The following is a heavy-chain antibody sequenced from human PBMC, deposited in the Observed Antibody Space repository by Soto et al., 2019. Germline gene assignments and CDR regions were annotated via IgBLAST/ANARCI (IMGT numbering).Heavy chain of an antibody. CDR2: ISAYNGNT. V-gene: IGHV1-18*01. Sequence: ASVKVSCKASGYTFTSYGISWVRQAPGQGLEWMGWISAYNGNTNYAQKLQGRVTMTTDTSTSTAYMELRSLRSDDTAVYYCALARIAAAGTRGYYYGMDVWGQGTTVTVSS. J-gene: IGHJ6*02. CDR1: GYTFTSYG. D-gene: IGHD6-13*01. CDR3: ALARIAAAGTRGYYYGMDV.